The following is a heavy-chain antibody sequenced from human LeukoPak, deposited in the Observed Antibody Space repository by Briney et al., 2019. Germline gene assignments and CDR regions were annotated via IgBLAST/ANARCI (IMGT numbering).Heavy chain of an antibody. V-gene: IGHV3-30*18. CDR3: AKDGGLWISAHWGDS. CDR1: GFTFSSYG. D-gene: IGHD2-2*03. Sequence: GGSLRLSCAASGFTFSSYGMHWVRQAPGKGLEWVAVISYDGSNKYYADSVKGRFTISRDNSKNTLYLQMNSLRAEDTAVYYCAKDGGLWISAHWGDSWGRGTLVTVSS. CDR2: ISYDGSNK. J-gene: IGHJ4*02.